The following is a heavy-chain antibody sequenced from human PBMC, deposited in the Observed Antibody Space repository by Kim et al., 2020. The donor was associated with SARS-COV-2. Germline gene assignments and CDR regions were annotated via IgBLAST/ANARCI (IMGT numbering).Heavy chain of an antibody. Sequence: SETLSLTCAVYGGSFSGYYWSWIRQPPGKGLEWIGEINHSGSTNYNPSLKSRVTISVDTSKKQFSLKLSSVTAADTAVYYCARGFYDFWSGYSTFDYWGQGTLVTVSS. V-gene: IGHV4-34*01. D-gene: IGHD3-3*01. CDR1: GGSFSGYY. CDR3: ARGFYDFWSGYSTFDY. J-gene: IGHJ4*02. CDR2: INHSGST.